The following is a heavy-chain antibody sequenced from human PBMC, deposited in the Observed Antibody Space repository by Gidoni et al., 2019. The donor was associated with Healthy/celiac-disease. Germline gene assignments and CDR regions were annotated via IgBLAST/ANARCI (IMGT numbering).Heavy chain of an antibody. CDR2: ISGSGGST. CDR1: GFTFSSYA. J-gene: IGHJ4*02. V-gene: IGHV3-23*01. Sequence: EVQLLESGGGLVQPGGSLRPSCAASGFTFSSYAMSWVRQAPGKGLEWVSAISGSGGSTYYADSVKGRFTISRDNSKNTLYLQMNSLRAEDTAVYYCAKPLAAAGIEFDYWGQGTLVTVSS. CDR3: AKPLAAAGIEFDY. D-gene: IGHD6-13*01.